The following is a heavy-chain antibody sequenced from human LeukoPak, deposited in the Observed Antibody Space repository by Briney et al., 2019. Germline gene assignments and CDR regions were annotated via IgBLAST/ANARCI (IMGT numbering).Heavy chain of an antibody. CDR1: GFTFSSYA. J-gene: IGHJ4*02. D-gene: IGHD5-12*01. Sequence: PGGSLRLSCAASGFTFSSYAMSWVRQAPGKGLEWVSAISGSGGSTYYADSVKGRFTISRDTSKNTLFLQLNSLRAEDTAVYFCAIAGYSGYNSMSEYWGQGTLVTVSS. V-gene: IGHV3-23*01. CDR2: ISGSGGST. CDR3: AIAGYSGYNSMSEY.